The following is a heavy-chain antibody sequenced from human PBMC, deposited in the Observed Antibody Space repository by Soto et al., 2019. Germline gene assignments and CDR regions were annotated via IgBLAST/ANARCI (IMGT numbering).Heavy chain of an antibody. CDR3: AKCYTARSADPYYYYGMDV. CDR1: GFTFDDYA. V-gene: IGHV3-43D*03. D-gene: IGHD5-18*01. Sequence: GGSLRLSCAASGFTFDDYAMHWVRQAPGKGLEWVSLISWDGGSTYYADSVKGRFTISRDNSKNSLYLQMNSLRAEDTALYYCAKCYTARSADPYYYYGMDVWGQGTTVTVSS. J-gene: IGHJ6*02. CDR2: ISWDGGST.